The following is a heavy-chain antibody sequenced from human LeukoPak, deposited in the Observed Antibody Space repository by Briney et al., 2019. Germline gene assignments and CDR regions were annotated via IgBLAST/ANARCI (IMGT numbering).Heavy chain of an antibody. CDR1: GFSFSNYA. CDR3: VRDESSGSSLRGCGY. Sequence: PGESLRLSCAASGFSFSNYAMHWVRQAPGKGLEWVAIISYDGAYKYYADSVKGRFTISRDNSKNTLYLQMSSLRIEDTAVYYCVRDESSGSSLRGCGYWGQGALVTVSS. CDR2: ISYDGAYK. V-gene: IGHV3-30*04. J-gene: IGHJ4*02. D-gene: IGHD1-26*01.